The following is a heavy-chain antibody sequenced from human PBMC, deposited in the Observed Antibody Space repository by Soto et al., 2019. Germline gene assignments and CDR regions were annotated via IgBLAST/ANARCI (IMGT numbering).Heavy chain of an antibody. CDR2: TYATGTT. CDR1: GASISGFY. CDR3: VRDGTKTLRDWFDP. D-gene: IGHD1-1*01. Sequence: PSETLSLTCTVSGASISGFYWSWIRKSAGKGLEWIGRTYATGTTDYNPSLKSRVMMSVDTPKKQFSLKLRSVTAADTAVYYCVRDGTKTLRDWFDPWGQGISVTVSS. V-gene: IGHV4-4*07. J-gene: IGHJ5*02.